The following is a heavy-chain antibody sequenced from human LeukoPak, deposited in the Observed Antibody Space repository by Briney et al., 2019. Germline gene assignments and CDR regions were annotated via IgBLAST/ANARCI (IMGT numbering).Heavy chain of an antibody. CDR2: IIPILGIA. CDR3: AGSGYSYGASFDY. Sequence: ASVKVSCMASGGTFSSYTISWVRQAPGQGLEWMGRIIPILGIANYAQKFQGRVTITADKSTSTAYMELSSLRSEDTAVYYCAGSGYSYGASFDYWGQGTLVTVSS. V-gene: IGHV1-69*02. CDR1: GGTFSSYT. D-gene: IGHD5-18*01. J-gene: IGHJ4*02.